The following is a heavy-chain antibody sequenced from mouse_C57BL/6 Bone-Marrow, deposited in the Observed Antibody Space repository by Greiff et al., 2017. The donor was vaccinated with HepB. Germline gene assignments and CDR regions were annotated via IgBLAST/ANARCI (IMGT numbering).Heavy chain of an antibody. Sequence: QVQLQQSGAELVRPGASVTLSCKASGYTFTDYEMHWVKQTPVHGLEWIGAIDPETGGTAYNQKFKGKAILTADKSSSTAYMELRSLTSEDSAVYYCTRWGRVGATDYYALDYWGQGTSVTVSS. V-gene: IGHV1-15*01. CDR3: TRWGRVGATDYYALDY. J-gene: IGHJ4*01. CDR2: IDPETGGT. CDR1: GYTFTDYE. D-gene: IGHD1-1*01.